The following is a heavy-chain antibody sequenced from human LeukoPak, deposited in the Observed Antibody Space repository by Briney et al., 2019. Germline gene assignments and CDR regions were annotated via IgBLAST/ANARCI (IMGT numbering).Heavy chain of an antibody. D-gene: IGHD3-3*01. CDR3: GRDLMSGY. J-gene: IGHJ4*02. V-gene: IGHV3-74*01. CDR1: GFTFSSYW. Sequence: GGSLRLSCAAFGFTFSSYWMHWVRQAPGKGLVWVSRNGTTTNYADSVKGRFTISRDNAKNTLYLQMNSLRAEDTAVYYCGRDLMSGYWGQGTLVTVSS. CDR2: NGTTT.